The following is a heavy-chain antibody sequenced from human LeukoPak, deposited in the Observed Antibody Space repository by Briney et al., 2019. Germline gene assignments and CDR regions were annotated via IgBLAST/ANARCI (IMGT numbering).Heavy chain of an antibody. Sequence: SETLCLTCTVSGDSITPYYWSWIRQPPGKGLEWIGYVYYTGSGSTSNNPSLKSRVTISVDTSKNQFSLKLRSVTAADTAVYYCARGIAAALERAFDIWGQGTMVTVSS. V-gene: IGHV4-59*12. CDR2: VYYTGSGST. D-gene: IGHD6-13*01. CDR1: GDSITPYY. J-gene: IGHJ3*02. CDR3: ARGIAAALERAFDI.